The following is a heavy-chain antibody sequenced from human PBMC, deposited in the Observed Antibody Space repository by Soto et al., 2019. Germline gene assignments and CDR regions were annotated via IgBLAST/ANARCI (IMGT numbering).Heavy chain of an antibody. J-gene: IGHJ4*02. CDR2: IYYSGST. V-gene: IGHV4-31*03. D-gene: IGHD5-12*01. CDR1: GGSISSGGYY. CDR3: ARLKMATMPFDY. Sequence: SETLSLTCTVSGGSISSGGYYWSWIRQHPGKGLEWIGYIYYSGSTYYNPSLKSRVTISVDTSKNQFSLKLSSVTAADTAVYYCARLKMATMPFDYWGQGTLVTVSS.